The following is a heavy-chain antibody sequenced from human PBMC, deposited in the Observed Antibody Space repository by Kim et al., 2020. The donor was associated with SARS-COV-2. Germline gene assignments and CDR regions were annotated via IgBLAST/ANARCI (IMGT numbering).Heavy chain of an antibody. J-gene: IGHJ4*02. V-gene: IGHV1-3*01. CDR1: GYRFTDNA. CDR3: AREKRENTGWFYGY. D-gene: IGHD6-19*01. Sequence: ASVKVSCKASGYRFTDNAMHWVRQAPGQGLEWMGWIAVGSGNTRYSQKLQGRITITRDTSATTFYVELSSLRSEDTAVYYCAREKRENTGWFYGYWGQGT. CDR2: IAVGSGNT.